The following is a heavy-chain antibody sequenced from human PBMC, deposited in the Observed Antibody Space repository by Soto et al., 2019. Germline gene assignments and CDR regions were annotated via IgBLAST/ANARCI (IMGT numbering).Heavy chain of an antibody. CDR2: IYYSGST. Sequence: QVQLQESGPGLVKPSETLSLTCTVSGGSISSYYWSWIRQPPGKGLEWIGYIYYSGSTNYNPSLKSRVTISVDTSKNQFPLKLSSVTAADTAVYYCARVGGTRYSREWFDPWGQGTLVTVSS. CDR1: GGSISSYY. D-gene: IGHD2-21*01. V-gene: IGHV4-59*08. J-gene: IGHJ5*02. CDR3: ARVGGTRYSREWFDP.